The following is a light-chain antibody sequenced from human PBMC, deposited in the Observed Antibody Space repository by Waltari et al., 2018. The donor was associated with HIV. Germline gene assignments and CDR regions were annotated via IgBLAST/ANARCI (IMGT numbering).Light chain of an antibody. J-gene: IGKJ4*01. V-gene: IGKV4-1*01. CDR3: QQRLGLPLT. Sequence: EIVLTQSPESLTVSLGDRATINCKTSQSVFSASSNASSVVWYQQKSGQPPKLLIYWASTRAYAISGRFRGGGSGTNFILTITDLQAEDAALYYCQQRLGLPLTFGGGTRVQIK. CDR1: QSVFSASSNASS. CDR2: WAS.